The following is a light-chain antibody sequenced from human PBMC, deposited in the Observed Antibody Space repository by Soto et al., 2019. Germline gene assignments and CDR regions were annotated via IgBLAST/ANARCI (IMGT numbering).Light chain of an antibody. J-gene: IGKJ2*01. Sequence: DLRLTQSPSTLSASVGDRVTITCRASQSISDRLAWYQQKSGKAPRLLIYRASSLENGVPSRFXGSGFGTEFTLTISSLQPDDFATYYCQQYDRSSAITFGQGTKLDI. CDR2: RAS. V-gene: IGKV1-5*03. CDR3: QQYDRSSAIT. CDR1: QSISDR.